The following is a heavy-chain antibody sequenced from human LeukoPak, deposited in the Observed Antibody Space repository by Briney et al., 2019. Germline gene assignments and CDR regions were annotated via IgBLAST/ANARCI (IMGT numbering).Heavy chain of an antibody. Sequence: ASVKVSCKASGYTITSYDINWVRQATGQGLEWMGWMNPNSGNTGYAQKFQGRVTITRNTSISTAYMELSSLRSEDTAVYYCARRYHYDFWSGYDFWGQGTLVTVSS. D-gene: IGHD3-3*01. V-gene: IGHV1-8*03. CDR2: MNPNSGNT. CDR1: GYTITSYD. CDR3: ARRYHYDFWSGYDF. J-gene: IGHJ4*02.